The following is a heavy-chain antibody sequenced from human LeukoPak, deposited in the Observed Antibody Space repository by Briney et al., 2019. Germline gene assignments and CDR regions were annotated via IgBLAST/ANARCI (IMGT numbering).Heavy chain of an antibody. CDR2: IIPIFGTA. D-gene: IGHD1-26*01. CDR3: ARALRRGIVGADDAFDI. Sequence: SVKVSCKASGGTFSSYAISWVRQAPGQGLEWMGGIIPIFGTANYAQKFQGRVTITADESTSTAYMELSSLRSEDTAVYYCARALRRGIVGADDAFDIWGQGTMVTVSS. J-gene: IGHJ3*02. CDR1: GGTFSSYA. V-gene: IGHV1-69*13.